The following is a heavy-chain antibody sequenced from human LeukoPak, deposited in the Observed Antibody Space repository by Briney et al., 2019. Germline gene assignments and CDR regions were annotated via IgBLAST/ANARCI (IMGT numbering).Heavy chain of an antibody. Sequence: ASVKVSCKASGGTFSSYAISWVRQAPGQGLEWMGGIIPIFGTANYAQKFQGRVTITADESTSTAYMELSSLRSDDTAVYYCAREGLSVADNYYYYMDVWGKGTTVTISS. J-gene: IGHJ6*03. V-gene: IGHV1-69*13. CDR3: AREGLSVADNYYYYMDV. D-gene: IGHD6-19*01. CDR1: GGTFSSYA. CDR2: IIPIFGTA.